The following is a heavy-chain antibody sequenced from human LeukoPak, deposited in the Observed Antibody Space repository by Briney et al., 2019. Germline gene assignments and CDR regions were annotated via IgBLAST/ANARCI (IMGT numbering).Heavy chain of an antibody. J-gene: IGHJ4*02. CDR2: ISGDGSTA. D-gene: IGHD3-16*02. CDR3: ARDQRLRLGEFSFPDY. V-gene: IGHV3-74*01. CDR1: GFAFSDYW. Sequence: QPGGSLRLSCAASGFAFSDYWMHWVRQAPGKGLVWVSRISGDGSTAVYADSVKGRFTISRDNSKNTLYLQMNSLRAEDTALYYCARDQRLRLGEFSFPDYWGQGTLVTVSS.